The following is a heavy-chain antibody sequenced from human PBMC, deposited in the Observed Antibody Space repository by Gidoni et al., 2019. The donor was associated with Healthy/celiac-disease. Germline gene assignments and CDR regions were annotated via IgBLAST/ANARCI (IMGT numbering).Heavy chain of an antibody. CDR3: ARVNREAAGTNAFDI. Sequence: QPGRSLRLSCAASGFTSSSYGMHWVRQAPGKGLEWVAVIWYDGSNKYYADSVKGRFTISRDNSKNTLYLQMNSLRAEDTAVYYWARVNREAAGTNAFDIWGQGTMVTVSS. CDR2: IWYDGSNK. D-gene: IGHD6-13*01. J-gene: IGHJ3*02. V-gene: IGHV3-33*01. CDR1: GFTSSSYG.